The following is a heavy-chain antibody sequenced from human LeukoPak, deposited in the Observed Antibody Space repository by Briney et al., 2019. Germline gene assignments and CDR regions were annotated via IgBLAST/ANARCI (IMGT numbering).Heavy chain of an antibody. CDR1: GGPISSGSYY. CDR3: AREYYDFWSGKPTYFDY. Sequence: PSETLSLTCTVSGGPISSGSYYWSWIRQPAGKGLEWIGRIYTSGSTNYNPSLKSRVTISVDTSKNQFSLKLSSVTAADTAVYYCAREYYDFWSGKPTYFDYWGQGTLVTVSS. J-gene: IGHJ4*02. D-gene: IGHD3-3*01. V-gene: IGHV4-61*02. CDR2: IYTSGST.